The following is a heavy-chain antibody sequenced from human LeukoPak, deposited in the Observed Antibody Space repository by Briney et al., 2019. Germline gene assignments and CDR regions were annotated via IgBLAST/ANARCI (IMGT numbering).Heavy chain of an antibody. V-gene: IGHV1-46*01. CDR3: ARVGIGSSTAYGSATFDY. J-gene: IGHJ4*02. Sequence: ASVKVSCKASGYTFTSYYMHWVRQAPGQGLEWMGIINPSGGSTSYAQKFQGRVTMTRDTSTSTVYMELSGLRSEDTAVYYCARVGIGSSTAYGSATFDYWGQGTLVTVSS. CDR1: GYTFTSYY. D-gene: IGHD2-2*01. CDR2: INPSGGST.